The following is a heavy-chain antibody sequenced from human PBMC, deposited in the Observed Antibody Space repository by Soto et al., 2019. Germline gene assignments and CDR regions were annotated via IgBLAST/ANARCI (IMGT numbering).Heavy chain of an antibody. CDR3: ARAYGGNPALFDP. D-gene: IGHD4-17*01. Sequence: EVPLVESGGGLIQPGGSLRLSCAASGFTVSSDYMSWVRQAPGKGLEWVSVIYTGGSTYYADSVKGRFTFSRDNSKNPVDLQMNSLRAEDTAVYYCARAYGGNPALFDPWGQGTLVTVSS. CDR1: GFTVSSDY. J-gene: IGHJ5*02. CDR2: IYTGGST. V-gene: IGHV3-53*01.